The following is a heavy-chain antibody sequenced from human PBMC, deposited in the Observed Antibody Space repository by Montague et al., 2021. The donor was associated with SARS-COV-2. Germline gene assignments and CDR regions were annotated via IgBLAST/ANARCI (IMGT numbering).Heavy chain of an antibody. CDR1: GGSISSSSYY. CDR3: AGDGSLRFEILIGPRHYYYGMDV. CDR2: IYYSGSS. D-gene: IGHD3-9*01. Sequence: SETLSLTCAVSGGSISSSSYYWGRNRPPPGKGLEWIGNIYYSGSSNYYPSLQSRVTISVDTSKNPFSLKLSSVTAADTAEYYCAGDGSLRFEILIGPRHYYYGMDVWGQGTTVTVSS. V-gene: IGHV4-39*02. J-gene: IGHJ6*02.